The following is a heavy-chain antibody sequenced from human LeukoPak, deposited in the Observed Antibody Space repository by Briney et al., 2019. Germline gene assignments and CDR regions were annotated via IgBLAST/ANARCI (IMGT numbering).Heavy chain of an antibody. V-gene: IGHV1-69*13. D-gene: IGHD3-22*01. CDR1: GGTFSRYA. J-gene: IGHJ5*02. CDR2: IIPIFGTA. CDR3: ARGDFYYDSSDP. Sequence: SVKVSCKASGGTFSRYAISWVRQAPGQGLEWMGGIIPIFGTANYAQKFQGRVTITADESTSTAYMELSSLRSEDTAVYYCARGDFYYDSSDPWGQGTLVTVSS.